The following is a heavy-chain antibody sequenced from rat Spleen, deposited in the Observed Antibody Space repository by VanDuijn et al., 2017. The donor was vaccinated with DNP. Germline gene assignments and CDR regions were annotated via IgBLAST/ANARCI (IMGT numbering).Heavy chain of an antibody. CDR3: ARQGWSYFDY. V-gene: IGHV5S11*01. D-gene: IGHD4-2*01. Sequence: VQLVESGGGLVQPGRSLTLSCAASGFTFSNYGMAWVRQGPEAGLGWVASISSRTGSANYRDYVKGRFTISRDNSKSTLYLQIDSLRSEETATYYCARQGWSYFDYWGQGVMVTVSS. CDR2: ISSRTGSA. CDR1: GFTFSNYG. J-gene: IGHJ2*01.